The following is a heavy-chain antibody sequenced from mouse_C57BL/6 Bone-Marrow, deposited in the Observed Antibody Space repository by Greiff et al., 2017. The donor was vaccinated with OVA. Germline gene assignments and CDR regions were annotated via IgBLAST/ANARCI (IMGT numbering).Heavy chain of an antibody. CDR3: ARHPLREAFAY. V-gene: IGHV5-9*01. J-gene: IGHJ3*01. Sequence: EVQLVESGGGLVKPGGSLKLSCAASGFTFSSYTMSWVRQTPEKRLEWVATISGGGGNTYYTDSVKGRFTISRDNAKNTLYLQMSRLRSEDTALYYCARHPLREAFAYWGQGTLVTVSA. CDR1: GFTFSSYT. CDR2: ISGGGGNT. D-gene: IGHD1-1*01.